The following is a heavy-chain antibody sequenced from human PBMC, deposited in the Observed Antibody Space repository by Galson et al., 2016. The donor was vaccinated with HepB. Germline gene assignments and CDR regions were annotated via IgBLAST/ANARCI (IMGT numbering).Heavy chain of an antibody. CDR1: GYIFTSFG. Sequence: SVKVSCKASGYIFTSFGISWVRQAPGQGLEWMGWIRVYNGETHYAEKVQGRVTMTTDTSTSTAYMEMRSLRSDDMAVYFCARLVRRRILVVEPIYSWFDPWGQGTLVTVSS. CDR3: ARLVRRRILVVEPIYSWFDP. D-gene: IGHD2-15*01. J-gene: IGHJ5*02. V-gene: IGHV1-18*03. CDR2: IRVYNGET.